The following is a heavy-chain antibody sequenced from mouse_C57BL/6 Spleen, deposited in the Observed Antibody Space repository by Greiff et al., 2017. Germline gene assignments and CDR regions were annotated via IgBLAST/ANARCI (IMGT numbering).Heavy chain of an antibody. CDR2: IDPSDSYP. CDR3: ARNYCDY. CDR1: GYTFTSYW. Sequence: VQLKQPGAELVKPGASVKLSCKASGYTFTSYWMQWVKQRPGQGLEWIGEIDPSDSYPNYNQKFKGKATLTVDTSSSTAYMQLSSLTSEDSAVYYCARNYCDYWGQGTTLTVSS. J-gene: IGHJ2*01. V-gene: IGHV1-50*01.